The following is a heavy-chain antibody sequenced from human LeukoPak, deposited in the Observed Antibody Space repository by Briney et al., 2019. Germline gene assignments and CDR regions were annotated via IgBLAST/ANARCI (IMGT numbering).Heavy chain of an antibody. CDR3: ARVTGTTGGGYYYYYMDV. CDR1: GYTFTGYY. J-gene: IGHJ6*03. V-gene: IGHV1-2*02. CDR2: INPNSGGT. D-gene: IGHD1-7*01. Sequence: ASVKVSCKASGYTFTGYYMHWVRQAPGQGLEWMGWINPNSGGTNYAQKFQGRVTMTRDTSISTAYMELSRLRSDDTAVYYCARVTGTTGGGYYYYYMDVWGKGTTVTVSS.